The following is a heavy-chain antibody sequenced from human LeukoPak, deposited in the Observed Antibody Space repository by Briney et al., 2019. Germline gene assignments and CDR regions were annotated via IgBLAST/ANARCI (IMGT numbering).Heavy chain of an antibody. V-gene: IGHV3-23*01. CDR1: GFTFSSYA. D-gene: IGHD4/OR15-4a*01. J-gene: IGHJ4*02. Sequence: GGSLRLSCAASGFTFSSYAMNWVRQAPGKGLEWVSISGSGGGTYYADSVKGRFTISRDNSKNTLYLQMNGLRAEDTAVYYCAKARGATYGTYYFDYWGQGTLVTVSS. CDR3: AKARGATYGTYYFDY. CDR2: SGSGGGT.